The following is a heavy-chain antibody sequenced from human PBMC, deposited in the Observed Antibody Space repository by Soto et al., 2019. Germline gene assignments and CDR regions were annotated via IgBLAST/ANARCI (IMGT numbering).Heavy chain of an antibody. J-gene: IGHJ3*02. CDR3: ARERGVLSEAFDI. CDR1: GDSVSSNSAA. D-gene: IGHD3-10*01. V-gene: IGHV6-1*01. Sequence: SQTLSLTCAISGDSVSSNSAAWNWLRQSPSRGLEWLGRTYYRTKWYNDYVVSVKSRITINPDTSKNQFSLQLNSVTPEDTAVYYCARERGVLSEAFDIWGQGTVVTVSS. CDR2: TYYRTKWYN.